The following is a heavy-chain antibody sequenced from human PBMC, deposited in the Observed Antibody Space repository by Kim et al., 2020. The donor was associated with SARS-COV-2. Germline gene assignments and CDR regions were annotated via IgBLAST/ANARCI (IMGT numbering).Heavy chain of an antibody. CDR1: GGSVSSSTYY. CDR3: ARHLEYYYYYMDV. V-gene: IGHV4-39*01. CDR2: IHYSGST. Sequence: SDTLSLTCTVSGGSVSSSTYYWGWFRQPPGKGLEWIATIHYSGSTHYNPSLKSRATISVDTSKNQFSLRLTSVTAADTAVYFCARHLEYYYYYMDVWGKG. J-gene: IGHJ6*03.